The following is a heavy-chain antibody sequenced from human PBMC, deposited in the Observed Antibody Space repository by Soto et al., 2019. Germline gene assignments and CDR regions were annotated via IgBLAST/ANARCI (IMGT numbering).Heavy chain of an antibody. J-gene: IGHJ6*02. CDR3: ATEGPAAYYYYGMDV. CDR2: ISAYNGNT. Sequence: QVQLVQSGGEVKKPGASVKVSCKTSGYSFTTYGISWVRQAPGQGLEWMGWISAYNGNTNYAQKLQGRVTMTTDTSTSTAYMELRSRRSDDTAVDYCATEGPAAYYYYGMDVWGQGSTVTVSS. CDR1: GYSFTTYG. V-gene: IGHV1-18*01.